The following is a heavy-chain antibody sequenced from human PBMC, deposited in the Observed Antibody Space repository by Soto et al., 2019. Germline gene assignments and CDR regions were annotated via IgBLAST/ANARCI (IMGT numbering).Heavy chain of an antibody. Sequence: SETLSLTCTVSGGSISSGNYYWSWIRQPPGKGLEWIGEINHSGSTNYNPSLKSRVTISVDTSKNQFSLKLSSVTAADTAVYYCARAALYNWNDVSWFDPWGQGTLVTVSS. CDR1: GGSISSGNYY. CDR3: ARAALYNWNDVSWFDP. CDR2: INHSGST. J-gene: IGHJ5*02. V-gene: IGHV4-39*07. D-gene: IGHD1-1*01.